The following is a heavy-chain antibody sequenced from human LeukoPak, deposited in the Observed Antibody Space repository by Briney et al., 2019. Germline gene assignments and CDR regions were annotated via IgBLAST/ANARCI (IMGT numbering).Heavy chain of an antibody. CDR3: ARDPKYCTNGVCYIGPDY. V-gene: IGHV3-7*03. J-gene: IGHJ4*02. Sequence: GGSLRLSCAASGFTFDDYAMHWVRQAPGKGLEWVANIKQDGSEKYYVDSVKGRFTISRDNAKNSLYLQMNSLRAEDTAVYYCARDPKYCTNGVCYIGPDYWGQGTLVTVSS. D-gene: IGHD2-8*01. CDR1: GFTFDDYA. CDR2: IKQDGSEK.